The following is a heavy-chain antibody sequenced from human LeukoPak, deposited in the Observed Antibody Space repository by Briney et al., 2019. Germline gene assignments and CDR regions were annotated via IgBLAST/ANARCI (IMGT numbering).Heavy chain of an antibody. Sequence: PSETLSLTCTVSGVSISSYYWSWIRQPPGKGLEWIGEINHSGSTNYNPSLKSRVTISVNTSKNQFSLKLSSVTAADTAVYYCARGRLARSPYFDYWGQGTLVTVSS. CDR2: INHSGST. D-gene: IGHD6-19*01. CDR1: GVSISSYY. CDR3: ARGRLARSPYFDY. V-gene: IGHV4-34*01. J-gene: IGHJ4*02.